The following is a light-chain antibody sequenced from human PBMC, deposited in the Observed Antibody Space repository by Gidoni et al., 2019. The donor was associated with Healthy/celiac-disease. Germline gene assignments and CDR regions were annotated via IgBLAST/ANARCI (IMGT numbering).Light chain of an antibody. Sequence: DIVMTPSPDSLAVSLGERATINCNSSQSVLYSSNNKNYLAWYQQKPGQPPKLLIYWASTRESGVPDRFSGSGSGTDFTLTISSLQAEDVAVYYCQQYYSTPPAFGGGTKVEIK. J-gene: IGKJ4*01. CDR3: QQYYSTPPA. V-gene: IGKV4-1*01. CDR1: QSVLYSSNNKNY. CDR2: WAS.